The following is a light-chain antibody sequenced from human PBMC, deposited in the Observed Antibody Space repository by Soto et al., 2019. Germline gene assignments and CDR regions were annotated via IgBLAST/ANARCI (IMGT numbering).Light chain of an antibody. V-gene: IGKV3-20*01. CDR3: HQYGSLYT. J-gene: IGKJ2*01. CDR1: QSVSSSY. Sequence: EIVLTQSPGTLSLSPGESATLSCRASQSVSSSYLAWYQQKPGQAPRLLIYGASSRATGIPDRFSGSGSGTDFTLTISRLEPEDFAVYYCHQYGSLYTFGQGTKLEIK. CDR2: GAS.